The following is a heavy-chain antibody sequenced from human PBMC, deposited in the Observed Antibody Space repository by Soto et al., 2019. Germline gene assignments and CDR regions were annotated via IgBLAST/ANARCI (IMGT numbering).Heavy chain of an antibody. CDR1: GFTFSSYG. V-gene: IGHV3-33*01. J-gene: IGHJ4*02. D-gene: IGHD3-22*01. CDR3: VRGYYYDSSGYAISFEY. CDR2: IWYDGSNK. Sequence: QVQLVESGGGVVQPGRSLRLSCAASGFTFSSYGMHWVRQAPGKGLEWVAVIWYDGSNKYYADSVKGRFTISRDNSKNXRYLQMNSLRAEDTAVYYCVRGYYYDSSGYAISFEYWGQGTLVTVSS.